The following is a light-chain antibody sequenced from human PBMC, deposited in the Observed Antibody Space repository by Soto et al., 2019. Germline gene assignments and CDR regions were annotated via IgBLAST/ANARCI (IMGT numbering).Light chain of an antibody. CDR2: NND. CDR1: SSNIGANP. Sequence: QSVLTQPPSASGTPGQRVTISCSGSSSNIGANPINWYQQLPGTAPKLLIYNNDQRPSGVPDRFPASKSGTSASLAISGLQSEDEADYYCEAWDDSLYGAVLGGGTKLTVL. CDR3: EAWDDSLYGAV. V-gene: IGLV1-44*01. J-gene: IGLJ2*01.